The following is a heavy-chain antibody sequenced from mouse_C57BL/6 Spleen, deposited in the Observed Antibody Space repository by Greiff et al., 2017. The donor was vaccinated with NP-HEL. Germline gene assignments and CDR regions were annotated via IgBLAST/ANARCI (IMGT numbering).Heavy chain of an antibody. Sequence: QVQLKEPGAELVRPGSSVKLSCKASGYTFTSYWMDWVKQRPGQGLEWIGNIYPSASETHSNQKFKDKATLTVDKSSSTAYMQLSSLTSVDSAVYYCARRKLGREDYWGQGTTLTVSS. CDR2: IYPSASET. V-gene: IGHV1-61*01. D-gene: IGHD4-1*01. CDR1: GYTFTSYW. J-gene: IGHJ2*01. CDR3: ARRKLGREDY.